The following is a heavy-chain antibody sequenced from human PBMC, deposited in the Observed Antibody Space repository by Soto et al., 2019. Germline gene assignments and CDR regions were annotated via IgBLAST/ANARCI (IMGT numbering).Heavy chain of an antibody. CDR2: IYYSGST. Sequence: LSLTCTVSGGSISSGGYYWSWIRQHPGKGLEWIGYIYYSGSTYYNPSLKSRVTISVDTSKNQFSLKLSSVTAADTAVYYCARDSATGDPGGYYHYYYMDVWGKGTTVTVS. V-gene: IGHV4-31*03. J-gene: IGHJ6*03. D-gene: IGHD2-21*02. CDR3: ARDSATGDPGGYYHYYYMDV. CDR1: GGSISSGGYY.